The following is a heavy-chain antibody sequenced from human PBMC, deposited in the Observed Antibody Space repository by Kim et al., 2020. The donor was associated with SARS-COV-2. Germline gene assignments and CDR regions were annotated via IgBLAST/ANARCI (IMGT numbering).Heavy chain of an antibody. J-gene: IGHJ3*02. Sequence: GGSLRLSCAASGFTFSSYSMNWVRQAPGKGLEWVSSISSSSSYIYYADSVKGRFTISRDNAKNSLYLQMNSLRAEDTAVYYCARDTNGLFLKAYAFDIWGQGTRVTVSS. D-gene: IGHD2-2*01. V-gene: IGHV3-21*01. CDR1: GFTFSSYS. CDR3: ARDTNGLFLKAYAFDI. CDR2: ISSSSSYI.